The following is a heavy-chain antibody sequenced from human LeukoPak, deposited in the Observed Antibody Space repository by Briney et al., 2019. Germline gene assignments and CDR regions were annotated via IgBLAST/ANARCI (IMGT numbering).Heavy chain of an antibody. CDR3: ARGLRYFDWSVLYYFDY. CDR1: GGSISSSSYY. V-gene: IGHV4-39*07. D-gene: IGHD3-9*01. J-gene: IGHJ4*02. Sequence: SETLSLTCTVSGGSISSSSYYWAWIRQPPGKGLEWIGNIYYSGSTFYNPSLKSRVTISVDTSKTQFSLKLSSVTAAGTAVYYCARGLRYFDWSVLYYFDYWGQGTLVTVSS. CDR2: IYYSGST.